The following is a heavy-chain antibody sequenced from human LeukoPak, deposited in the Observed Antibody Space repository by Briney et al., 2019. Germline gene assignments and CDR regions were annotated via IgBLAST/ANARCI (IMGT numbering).Heavy chain of an antibody. CDR3: ARERNYYDSSGYESY. CDR2: ISSRGSTI. CDR1: GFTFSSYE. V-gene: IGHV3-48*03. Sequence: GGSLRLSCAASGFTFSSYEMNWVRQAPGEGLEWVSYISSRGSTIYYADSVKGRFTISRDNAKNSLYLQMNSLRAEDTAVYYCARERNYYDSSGYESYWGQGTLVTVSS. J-gene: IGHJ4*02. D-gene: IGHD3-22*01.